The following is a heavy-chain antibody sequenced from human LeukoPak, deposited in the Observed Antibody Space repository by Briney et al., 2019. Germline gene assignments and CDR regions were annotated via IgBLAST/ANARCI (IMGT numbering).Heavy chain of an antibody. V-gene: IGHV3-23*01. J-gene: IGHJ6*03. Sequence: GGSLRLSCAASGFTFSSYAMSWVRQAPGKGLEWVSAISGSGGSTYYADSVKGRFTISRDNSKNTLYLQMNSLRAEDTAVYYCAKDRCSNGVGCYYYYMDVWGKGTTVTISS. D-gene: IGHD2-8*01. CDR1: GFTFSSYA. CDR2: ISGSGGST. CDR3: AKDRCSNGVGCYYYYMDV.